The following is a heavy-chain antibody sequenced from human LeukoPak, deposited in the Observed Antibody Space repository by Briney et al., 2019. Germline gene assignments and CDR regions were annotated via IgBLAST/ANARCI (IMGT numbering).Heavy chain of an antibody. V-gene: IGHV3-7*03. D-gene: IGHD3-10*01. J-gene: IGHJ4*02. CDR3: ARGVTMIRGAVMYPYFFDF. CDR2: INREGSEK. Sequence: GGSLRLSCAASGFPFGDFFMSWVRQAPGKGLEWVANINREGSEKFHVDSVRGRFTISRDNAKNALFLQMHSLRADDTAMYFCARGVTMIRGAVMYPYFFDFWGRGTLVTVSS. CDR1: GFPFGDFF.